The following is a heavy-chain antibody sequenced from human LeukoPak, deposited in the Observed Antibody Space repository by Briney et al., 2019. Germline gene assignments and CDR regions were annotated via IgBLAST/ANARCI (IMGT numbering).Heavy chain of an antibody. J-gene: IGHJ4*02. V-gene: IGHV4-31*03. CDR2: IYYSGST. Sequence: SETLSLTCTVSGGSISSRGYYWSWIRQHPGKGLEWIGYIYYSGSTYYNPSLKSRVTISVDTSKNQFSLKLSSVTAADTAVYYCARLRVVPAAMRFDYWGQGTLVTVSS. CDR3: ARLRVVPAAMRFDY. CDR1: GGSISSRGYY. D-gene: IGHD2-2*01.